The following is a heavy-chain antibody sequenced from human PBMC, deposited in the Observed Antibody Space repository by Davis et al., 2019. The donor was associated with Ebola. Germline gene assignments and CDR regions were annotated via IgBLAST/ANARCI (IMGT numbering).Heavy chain of an antibody. V-gene: IGHV3-21*01. CDR2: ISSSSSYI. J-gene: IGHJ5*02. CDR1: GFTFSSYS. CDR3: ARAIRYFDWPTPYNWFDP. D-gene: IGHD3-9*01. Sequence: GESLKISCAASGFTFSSYSMNWVRQAPGKGLEWVSSISSSSSYIYYADSVKGRFTISRDNAKNSLYLQMNSLRAEDTAVYYCARAIRYFDWPTPYNWFDPWGQGTLVTVSS.